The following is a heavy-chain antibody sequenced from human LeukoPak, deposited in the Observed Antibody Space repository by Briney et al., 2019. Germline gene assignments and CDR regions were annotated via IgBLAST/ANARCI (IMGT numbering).Heavy chain of an antibody. CDR1: GFTFSSFD. V-gene: IGHV3-13*01. CDR2: IGTASDT. D-gene: IGHD1-1*01. CDR3: ARGPPRGKYYYMVV. Sequence: GGSLRLSCAASGFTFSSFDMHWVRHPTGKGLEWVSTIGTASDTYYPGSVEGRFTLSRDNAKNSLYLQMNSLTAGDTAVYYCARGPPRGKYYYMVVWGKGTTVTVSS. J-gene: IGHJ6*03.